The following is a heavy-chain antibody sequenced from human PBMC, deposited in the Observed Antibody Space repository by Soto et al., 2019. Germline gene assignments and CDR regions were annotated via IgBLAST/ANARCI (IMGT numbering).Heavy chain of an antibody. V-gene: IGHV4-31*03. CDR2: IYYSGST. Sequence: SETLSLTCTVSGGSISSGGYYWSWIRQHPGKGLEWIGYIYYSGSTYYNPSLKSRVTISVDTSKNQFSLKLSSVTAADTAVYYCARGRLLWFGELGEFDYWGQGTLVTVSS. CDR1: GGSISSGGYY. J-gene: IGHJ4*02. CDR3: ARGRLLWFGELGEFDY. D-gene: IGHD3-10*01.